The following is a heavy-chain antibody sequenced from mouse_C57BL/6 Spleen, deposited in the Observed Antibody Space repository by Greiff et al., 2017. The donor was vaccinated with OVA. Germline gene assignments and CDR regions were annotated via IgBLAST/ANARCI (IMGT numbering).Heavy chain of an antibody. CDR3: ARTIYYGNYYFDY. J-gene: IGHJ2*01. Sequence: VQLQQSGPVLVKPGASVKMSCKASGYTFTDYYMNWVKQSHGKSLEWIGVINPYNGGTSYNQKFKGKATLTVDKSSSTAYMELNSLTSEDSAVYYCARTIYYGNYYFDYWGQGTTLTVSS. V-gene: IGHV1-19*01. CDR2: INPYNGGT. CDR1: GYTFTDYY. D-gene: IGHD2-1*01.